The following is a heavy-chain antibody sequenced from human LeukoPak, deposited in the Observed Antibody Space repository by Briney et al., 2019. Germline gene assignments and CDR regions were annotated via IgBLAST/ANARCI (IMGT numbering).Heavy chain of an antibody. J-gene: IGHJ4*02. CDR3: ARDGDYEDW. V-gene: IGHV1-18*01. CDR2: ITTYNGHT. D-gene: IGHD4-17*01. Sequence: ASVKVSCKASGYTFTSYGISWVRQAPGQGLEWMGWITTYNGHTKYAQKFQDRVSMTTDTSTNTAYMELRSLRSDDTAVYYCARDGDYEDWWGQGTLVSVSS. CDR1: GYTFTSYG.